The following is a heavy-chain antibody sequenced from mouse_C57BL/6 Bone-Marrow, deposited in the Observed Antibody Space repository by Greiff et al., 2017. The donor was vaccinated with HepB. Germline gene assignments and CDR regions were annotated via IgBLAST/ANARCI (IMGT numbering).Heavy chain of an antibody. CDR3: ARPIYYGNYYYAMDY. CDR1: GYTFTSYW. Sequence: QVQLQQPGAELVRPGSSVKLSCKASGYTFTSYWMHWVKQRPIQGLEWIGNIDPSDSETHYNQKFKDKATLTVDKSSSTAYMQLSSLTSEDSAVYYCARPIYYGNYYYAMDYWGQGTSVTVSS. D-gene: IGHD2-1*01. J-gene: IGHJ4*01. CDR2: IDPSDSET. V-gene: IGHV1-52*01.